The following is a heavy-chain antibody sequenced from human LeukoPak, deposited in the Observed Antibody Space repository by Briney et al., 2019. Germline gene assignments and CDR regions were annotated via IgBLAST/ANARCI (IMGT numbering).Heavy chain of an antibody. CDR2: INPNSGGT. CDR3: ARVSGYDSSGHDAFVI. J-gene: IGHJ3*02. D-gene: IGHD3-22*01. CDR1: GYTFTGYY. V-gene: IGHV1-2*02. Sequence: ASVKDACMASGYTFTGYYMHWVRQTPGQGLEWMGWINPNSGGTNYAQKFQGRVTMTRDTSISTAYMELSRLRSDDTAVYYCARVSGYDSSGHDAFVIWGQGTMVTVSS.